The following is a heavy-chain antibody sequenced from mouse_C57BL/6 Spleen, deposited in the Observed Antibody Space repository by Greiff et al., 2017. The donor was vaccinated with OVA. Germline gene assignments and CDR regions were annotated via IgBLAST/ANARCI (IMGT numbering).Heavy chain of an antibody. Sequence: EVQLQQAGPELVKPGASVKITCKASGYTFTDYNMDWVKQSHGKSLEWIGDINPNNGGTIYNQKFKGKATLTVEKSSSTAYMELRSLTSEYTAVYYCARFYYGFDYWGQGTTLTVSS. J-gene: IGHJ2*01. D-gene: IGHD2-1*01. V-gene: IGHV1-18*01. CDR3: ARFYYGFDY. CDR2: INPNNGGT. CDR1: GYTFTDYN.